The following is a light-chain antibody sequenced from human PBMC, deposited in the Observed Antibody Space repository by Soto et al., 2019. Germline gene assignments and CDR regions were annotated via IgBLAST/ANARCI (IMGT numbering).Light chain of an antibody. Sequence: QSVLTQPPSASGAPGQIVAISCSGSSSNIGSNTVTWYQQFPGTAPKLLIYSTSQRSSGVPGRFSGSKSGASASLSISGLQSEDEADYYCAAWDDRLDVYVFGTGTKVTVL. V-gene: IGLV1-44*01. CDR3: AAWDDRLDVYV. J-gene: IGLJ1*01. CDR2: STS. CDR1: SSNIGSNT.